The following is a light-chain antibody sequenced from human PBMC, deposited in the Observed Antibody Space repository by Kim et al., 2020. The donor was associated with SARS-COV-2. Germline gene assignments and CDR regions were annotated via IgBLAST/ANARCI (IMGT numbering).Light chain of an antibody. CDR1: QSISSY. CDR2: AAS. V-gene: IGKV1-39*01. Sequence: SVGDRVTITCRASQSISSYLNLYQQKPGKAPKLLIYAASSLQSGVPSRFSGSGSGTDFTLTISSLQPEDFATYYCQQSYSTLSMYSFGQGTKLEI. J-gene: IGKJ2*03. CDR3: QQSYSTLSMYS.